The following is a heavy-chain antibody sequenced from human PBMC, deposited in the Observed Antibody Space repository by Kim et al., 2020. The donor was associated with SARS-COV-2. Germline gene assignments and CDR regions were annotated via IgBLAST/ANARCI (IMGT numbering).Heavy chain of an antibody. Sequence: GGSLRLSCAVSGFTFSDHYMDWVRQAPGKGLEWVGRIRGKAVGYTTAYAASVKGRFTISRDDSKNSLHLEMNSLKTEDTGVYYCGRVDIVGTNWGQGTLVTVSS. CDR2: IRGKAVGYTT. J-gene: IGHJ4*02. V-gene: IGHV3-72*01. CDR1: GFTFSDHY. D-gene: IGHD5-12*01. CDR3: GRVDIVGTN.